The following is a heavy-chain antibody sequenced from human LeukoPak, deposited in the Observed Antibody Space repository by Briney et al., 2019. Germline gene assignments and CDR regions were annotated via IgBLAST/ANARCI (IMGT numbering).Heavy chain of an antibody. CDR2: ITYDGSKK. Sequence: PGGSLRLSCSTFGFNFANYGVSWFRQAPGKGLEWVTTITYDGSKKSYADSVKGRFTVSRDNSQNTLYLQINSLTVEDSAVYYCATEGAPGSSSWYSVAAWGQGTLVTVSS. CDR1: GFNFANYG. CDR3: ATEGAPGSSSWYSVAA. J-gene: IGHJ5*02. D-gene: IGHD6-13*01. V-gene: IGHV3-30*19.